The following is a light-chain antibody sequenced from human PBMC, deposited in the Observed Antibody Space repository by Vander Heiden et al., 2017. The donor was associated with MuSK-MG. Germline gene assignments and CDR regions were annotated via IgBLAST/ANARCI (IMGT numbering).Light chain of an antibody. CDR2: GNS. CDR3: QSYDSSRSGSV. V-gene: IGLV1-40*01. CDR1: SSTIGAGYD. Sequence: SVLTPPPSVSGAPGQRVTISCTGSSSTIGAGYDVHWYQQLPGTAPNLLIYGNSNRPSGVPDRFSGSKSGTSASLAITGLQAEDEADYYCQSYDSSRSGSVFGGGTKLTVL. J-gene: IGLJ2*01.